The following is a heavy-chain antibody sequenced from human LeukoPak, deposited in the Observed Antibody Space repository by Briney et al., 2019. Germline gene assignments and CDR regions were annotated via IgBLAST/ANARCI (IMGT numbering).Heavy chain of an antibody. D-gene: IGHD3-10*01. Sequence: PSETLSLTCAVYGGSFSGYYWSWIRQPPGKGLEWIGEINHSGSTNYNPSLKSRVTISVDTSKNQFSLKLSSVTAADTAVYYCARHTYGSGSYYLHWGQGTLVTVSS. J-gene: IGHJ4*02. CDR3: ARHTYGSGSYYLH. CDR2: INHSGST. V-gene: IGHV4-34*01. CDR1: GGSFSGYY.